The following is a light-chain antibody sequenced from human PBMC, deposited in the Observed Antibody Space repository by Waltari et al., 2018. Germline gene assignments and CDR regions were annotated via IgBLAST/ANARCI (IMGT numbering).Light chain of an antibody. CDR3: TSYTSSGTLL. Sequence: QSALTQPPSVSGSPGQSVTISCTGTSSAVGGYNRVSWYQQPPGPAPKLMIYEVTYRPPGVPDRFSGSKSGNTASLTISGLQAEDEADYYCTSYTSSGTLLFGGGTKLTVV. CDR1: SSAVGGYNR. V-gene: IGLV2-18*02. CDR2: EVT. J-gene: IGLJ2*01.